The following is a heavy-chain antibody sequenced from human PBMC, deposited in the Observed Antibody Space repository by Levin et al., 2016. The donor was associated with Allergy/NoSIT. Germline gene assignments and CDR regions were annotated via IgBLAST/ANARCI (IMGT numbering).Heavy chain of an antibody. D-gene: IGHD3-22*01. J-gene: IGHJ4*02. Sequence: WVRQAPGQGLEWMGGIIPIFGTANYAQKFQGRVTITADKSTSTAYMELSSLRSEDTAVYYCARDVGSSGSPPDYWGQGTLVTVSS. CDR2: IIPIFGTA. CDR3: ARDVGSSGSPPDY. V-gene: IGHV1-69*06.